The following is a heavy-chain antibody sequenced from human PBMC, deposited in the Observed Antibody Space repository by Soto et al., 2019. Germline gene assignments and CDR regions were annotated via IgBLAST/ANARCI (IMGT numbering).Heavy chain of an antibody. V-gene: IGHV3-23*01. CDR1: GFTFRTYG. CDR3: AKRRGMGATGAFDI. CDR2: ISGSGDST. Sequence: GGSLRLSCVASGFTFRTYGMTWGRQAPGQGLEWVSIISGSGDSTLYADSVKGRFTVSRDNSKNTVYLLMSSLRAEDTAVYYCAKRRGMGATGAFDIWGRGTMVTVSS. J-gene: IGHJ3*02. D-gene: IGHD1-26*01.